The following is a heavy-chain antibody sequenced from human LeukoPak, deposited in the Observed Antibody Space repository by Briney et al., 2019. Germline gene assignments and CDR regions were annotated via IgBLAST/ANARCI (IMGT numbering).Heavy chain of an antibody. J-gene: IGHJ5*02. D-gene: IGHD2-21*01. CDR1: GFTFSTYT. V-gene: IGHV3-21*01. CDR3: ARGIPNWFDP. CDR2: ISGSSKDI. Sequence: PGGSLRLSCAASGFTFSTYTINWVRQAPGRGLEWVSSISGSSKDICYTDSVKGRFTISRDNAKNSLYLQMNSLRAEDTAVYYCARGIPNWFDPWGQGTLVTVSP.